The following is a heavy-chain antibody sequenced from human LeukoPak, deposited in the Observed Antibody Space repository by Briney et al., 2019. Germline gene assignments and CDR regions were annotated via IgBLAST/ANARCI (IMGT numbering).Heavy chain of an antibody. CDR1: GASITSSNYY. Sequence: SETLSLTCAVSGASITSSNYYWGWVRQSPGKGLEWIGNIYSSGNTYYNASLKSRVTMYIDTSKNQFSLKLTSMTAAGTAVYYCARVSAPGGTRLFDYWGQGTLVTVSS. D-gene: IGHD2-15*01. CDR2: IYSSGNT. J-gene: IGHJ4*02. V-gene: IGHV4-39*07. CDR3: ARVSAPGGTRLFDY.